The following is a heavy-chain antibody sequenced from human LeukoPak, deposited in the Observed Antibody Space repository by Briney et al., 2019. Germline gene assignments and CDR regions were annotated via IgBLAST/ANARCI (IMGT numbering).Heavy chain of an antibody. CDR2: ISAYNGNT. J-gene: IGHJ4*02. V-gene: IGHV1-18*01. CDR1: GYTFTSYG. D-gene: IGHD5-18*01. Sequence: ASVKVSCKASGYTFTSYGISWVRQAPGQGLEWMGWISAYNGNTNYAQKLQGRVTMTTDTSTSTAYMELRSLRSDDTAVYYCARDREARRFGYSYGFFDYWGQGTLVTVSS. CDR3: ARDREARRFGYSYGFFDY.